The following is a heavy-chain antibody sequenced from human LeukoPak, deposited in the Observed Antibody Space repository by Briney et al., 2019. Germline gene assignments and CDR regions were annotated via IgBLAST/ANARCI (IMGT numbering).Heavy chain of an antibody. J-gene: IGHJ4*02. Sequence: PSETLSLTCTVSGGSTSSYYWSWIRQPPGKGLEWIGYIYYSGSTNYNPSLKSRVTISVDTSKNQFSLKLSSVTAADTAVYYCARGDCSGGSCYSFWGTRPVGYFDYWGQGTLVTVSS. D-gene: IGHD2-15*01. CDR1: GGSTSSYY. CDR2: IYYSGST. V-gene: IGHV4-59*08. CDR3: ARGDCSGGSCYSFWGTRPVGYFDY.